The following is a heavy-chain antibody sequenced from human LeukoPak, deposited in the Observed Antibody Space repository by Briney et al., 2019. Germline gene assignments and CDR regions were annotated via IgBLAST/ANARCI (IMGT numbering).Heavy chain of an antibody. CDR3: ARGVMVRGLNYYYYYGMDV. J-gene: IGHJ6*02. CDR1: GDSVSSNSAA. D-gene: IGHD3-10*01. Sequence: SQTLSLTCAISGDSVSSNSAAWNWIRQSPSRGLEWLGRTYYRSKWYNDYAVSVKSRITINPDTSKNQFSLQLNSVTPEDTAVYYCARGVMVRGLNYYYYYGMDVWGQGTTVTVSS. CDR2: TYYRSKWYN. V-gene: IGHV6-1*01.